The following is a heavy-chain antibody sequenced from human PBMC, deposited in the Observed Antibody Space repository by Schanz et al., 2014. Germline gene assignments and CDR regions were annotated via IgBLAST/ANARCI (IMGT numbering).Heavy chain of an antibody. V-gene: IGHV1-46*03. Sequence: QVQLVQSAPEVKKPGASVKVSCKASGYSFTTYGLNWVRQAPGQGLEWMGIINPSGGSTSYAQKFQGRVTMTRDTSTSTVYMELSSLRSEDTAVYYCARGGFFDSTSFDSWGQGTLVTVSS. CDR3: ARGGFFDSTSFDS. D-gene: IGHD2-2*01. CDR2: INPSGGST. CDR1: GYSFTTYG. J-gene: IGHJ4*02.